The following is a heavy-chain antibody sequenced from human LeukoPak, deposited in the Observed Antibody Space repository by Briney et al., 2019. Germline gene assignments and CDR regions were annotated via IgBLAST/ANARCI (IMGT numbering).Heavy chain of an antibody. CDR1: GFIFSNFG. V-gene: IGHV3-30*19. CDR2: ISYDGSSK. Sequence: GGSLRLSCAASGFIFSNFGMHWVRQAPGKGLEWVAVISYDGSSKNYGDSVKGRFTISRDNSKNTVYLQINSPRVEDTALYYCARGIFTGGTYYGYWGQGTLVTVSS. J-gene: IGHJ4*02. D-gene: IGHD1-26*01. CDR3: ARGIFTGGTYYGY.